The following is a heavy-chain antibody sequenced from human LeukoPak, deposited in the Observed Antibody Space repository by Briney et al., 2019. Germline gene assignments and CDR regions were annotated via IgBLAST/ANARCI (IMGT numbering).Heavy chain of an antibody. Sequence: GTSLRLSCEASGFIFSTYGMNWVRQAPGKGLEWVAIIWYDGSSEYYADSVKGRFSISRDNSKSTLYLEMNSLRADDTAIYYCASSTVTTRGVGDFDLWGHGTWVTVSS. CDR1: GFIFSTYG. CDR3: ASSTVTTRGVGDFDL. D-gene: IGHD4-17*01. J-gene: IGHJ3*01. CDR2: IWYDGSSE. V-gene: IGHV3-33*01.